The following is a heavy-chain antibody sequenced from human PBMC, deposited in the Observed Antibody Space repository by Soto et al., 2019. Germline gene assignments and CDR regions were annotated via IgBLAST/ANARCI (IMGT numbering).Heavy chain of an antibody. J-gene: IGHJ4*02. Sequence: SETLSLTCTFSGGSISSGGYYWSWIRQHPGKGLEWIGYIYDNDSTYYNPSLKSRVTMSVDMSRNQFSLKLSSVTAADTAVYYCARHHMAATDMYFDYWGQGTLVTVSS. CDR3: ARHHMAATDMYFDY. D-gene: IGHD6-19*01. V-gene: IGHV4-31*03. CDR2: IYDNDST. CDR1: GGSISSGGYY.